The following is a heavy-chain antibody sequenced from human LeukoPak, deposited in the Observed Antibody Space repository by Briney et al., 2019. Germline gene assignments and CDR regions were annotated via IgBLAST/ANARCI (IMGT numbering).Heavy chain of an antibody. V-gene: IGHV3-30*02. CDR1: GFTFSSYG. D-gene: IGHD6-13*01. CDR3: AKDRAFSSNWLGTFDI. CDR2: IQYDGIKK. Sequence: GGSLRLSCPASGFTFSSYGMHWVRQAPGKGLEWVATIQYDGIKKYYADSVKGRFTISRDNSRNTLYLQMNSLRAEDTAVYYCAKDRAFSSNWLGTFDIWGQGTMVTVSS. J-gene: IGHJ3*02.